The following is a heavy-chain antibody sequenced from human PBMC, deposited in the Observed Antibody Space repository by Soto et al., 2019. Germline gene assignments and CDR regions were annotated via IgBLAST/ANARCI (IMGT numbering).Heavy chain of an antibody. J-gene: IGHJ4*02. D-gene: IGHD3-22*01. CDR1: GGTFSSYA. CDR2: IIPIFGTA. CDR3: ASDYYDSSGYPREWDY. V-gene: IGHV1-69*01. Sequence: QVQLVQSGAEVKKPGSSVKVSCKASGGTFSSYAISWVRQAPGQGPEWMGGIIPIFGTANYAQKFQGRVTITADESTSTAYMELSSLRSEDTDVYYCASDYYDSSGYPREWDYWGQGTLVTVSS.